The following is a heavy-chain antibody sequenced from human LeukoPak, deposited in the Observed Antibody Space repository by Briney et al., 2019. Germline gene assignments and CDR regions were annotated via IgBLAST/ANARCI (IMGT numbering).Heavy chain of an antibody. V-gene: IGHV3-74*01. CDR1: GFTFSNYW. Sequence: GGSLRLSCAASGFTFSNYWMHWVRQAPGEGPVWASRIKSDGSTTNYADSVKGRFTISRDNAKNTLYLQMNSLRAEDTAVYYCAKEIRYCTNGVCPIDYWGQGTLVTVSS. CDR2: IKSDGSTT. D-gene: IGHD2-8*01. J-gene: IGHJ4*02. CDR3: AKEIRYCTNGVCPIDY.